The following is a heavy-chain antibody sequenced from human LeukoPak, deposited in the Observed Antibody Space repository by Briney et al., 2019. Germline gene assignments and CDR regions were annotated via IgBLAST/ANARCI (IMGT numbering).Heavy chain of an antibody. Sequence: PSETLSLTCTVSGGSISSYYWLWIRQPPGKGLEGIGYIYYSGSTNYNPPLKSRVTISVDTYKTQFSRKLICVTPASPPVLFCARGKNYGGDAFDIWGQGTMVTVSS. CDR3: ARGKNYGGDAFDI. CDR1: GGSISSYY. V-gene: IGHV4-59*12. D-gene: IGHD4-23*01. J-gene: IGHJ3*02. CDR2: IYYSGST.